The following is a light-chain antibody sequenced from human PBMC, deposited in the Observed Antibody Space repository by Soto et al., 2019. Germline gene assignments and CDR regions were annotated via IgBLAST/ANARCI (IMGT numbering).Light chain of an antibody. V-gene: IGKV1-9*01. CDR3: QQYKSYWT. Sequence: DIQMTRSPWSLSASVGDRVTITCRASQGISSYLAWYQQKPGKAPKLLIYAASTLQSGVPSRFSGSGSGTEFTLTISSLQPDDLATYYCQQYKSYWTFGQGTKVDIK. CDR2: AAS. J-gene: IGKJ1*01. CDR1: QGISSY.